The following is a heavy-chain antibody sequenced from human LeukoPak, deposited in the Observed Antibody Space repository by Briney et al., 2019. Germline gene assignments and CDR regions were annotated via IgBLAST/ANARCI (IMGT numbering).Heavy chain of an antibody. D-gene: IGHD5-18*01. CDR1: GFTFNSYW. V-gene: IGHV4-34*01. J-gene: IGHJ6*02. Sequence: PGGSLRLSCAASGFTFNSYWMSWVRQPPGKGLEWIGEINHSGSTNYNPSLKSRVTISVDTSKNQFSLKLSSVTAADTAVYYCARAAVDTGHPYYYYYGMDVWGQGTTVTVSS. CDR3: ARAAVDTGHPYYYYYGMDV. CDR2: INHSGST.